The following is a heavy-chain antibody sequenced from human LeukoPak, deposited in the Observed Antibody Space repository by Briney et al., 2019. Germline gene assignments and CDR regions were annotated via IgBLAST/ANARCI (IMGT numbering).Heavy chain of an antibody. V-gene: IGHV3-33*01. D-gene: IGHD6-13*01. Sequence: PGGSLRLSCAASGFTFSSYGMHWVRQAPGKEPEWVAVIWYDGSNKYYADSVKGRFTISRDNSKNTLYLQMNSLRAEDTAVYYCARERRRQLDYWGQGTLVTVPS. CDR1: GFTFSSYG. CDR3: ARERRRQLDY. CDR2: IWYDGSNK. J-gene: IGHJ4*02.